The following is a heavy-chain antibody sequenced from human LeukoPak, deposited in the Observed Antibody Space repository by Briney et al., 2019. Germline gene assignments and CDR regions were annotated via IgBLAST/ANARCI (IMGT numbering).Heavy chain of an antibody. Sequence: ASVKVSCKASGYTFTGYYMHWVRQAPGQGLEWMGWINPNSGGTNYAQKFQGRVTMTRDTSISTAYMELSRLRSDDTAAYYCARALWYYYDSSGYYYFDYWGQGTLVTVSS. J-gene: IGHJ4*02. CDR1: GYTFTGYY. CDR2: INPNSGGT. D-gene: IGHD3-22*01. V-gene: IGHV1-2*02. CDR3: ARALWYYYDSSGYYYFDY.